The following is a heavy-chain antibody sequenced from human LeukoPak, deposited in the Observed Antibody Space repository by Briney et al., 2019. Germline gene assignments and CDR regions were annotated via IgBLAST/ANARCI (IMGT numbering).Heavy chain of an antibody. J-gene: IGHJ5*02. CDR1: GGSISTYY. Sequence: PSETLSLTCTVSGGSISTYYWSWIRQPPGKGLEWIGFIYYSGSTNYNPSLKSRVIMSVDTSKNQFSLKLTSVTAAGTAVYYCARHGGEITLVRGVINWFDPWGQGTQVTVSS. V-gene: IGHV4-59*08. CDR2: IYYSGST. D-gene: IGHD3-10*01. CDR3: ARHGGEITLVRGVINWFDP.